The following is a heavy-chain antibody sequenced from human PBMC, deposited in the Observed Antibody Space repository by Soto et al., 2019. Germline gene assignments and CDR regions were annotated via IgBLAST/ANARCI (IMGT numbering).Heavy chain of an antibody. Sequence: PGGSLRLSCAASGFTFSSYAMILVRQAPGKGLEWVSAISGSGGSTYYADSVKGRFTISRDNSKNTLYLQMNSLRAEDTAVYYCAKDLGGYSYGYDQRFDYWGQGTLVTVSS. D-gene: IGHD5-18*01. CDR3: AKDLGGYSYGYDQRFDY. CDR1: GFTFSSYA. V-gene: IGHV3-23*01. J-gene: IGHJ4*02. CDR2: ISGSGGST.